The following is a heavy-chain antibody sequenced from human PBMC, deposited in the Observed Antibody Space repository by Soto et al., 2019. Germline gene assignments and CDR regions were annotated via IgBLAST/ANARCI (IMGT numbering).Heavy chain of an antibody. Sequence: GSLRLSCAASGFTFSSYDMHWVRQATGKGLEWVSAIGTAGDTYYPGSVKGRFTISRENAKNSLYLQMNSLRAGDTAVYYCARSTIFGVVTYGMDVWGQGTTVTVS. CDR3: ARSTIFGVVTYGMDV. CDR1: GFTFSSYD. D-gene: IGHD3-3*01. V-gene: IGHV3-13*01. CDR2: IGTAGDT. J-gene: IGHJ6*02.